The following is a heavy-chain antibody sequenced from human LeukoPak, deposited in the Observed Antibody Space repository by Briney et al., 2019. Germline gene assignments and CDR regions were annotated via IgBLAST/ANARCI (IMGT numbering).Heavy chain of an antibody. J-gene: IGHJ4*02. V-gene: IGHV1-18*01. Sequence: ASVKVSCKASGYTFTSYGISWVRQAPGQGLEWMGWISAYNGNTNYAQKLQGRVTMTTDTSTSTAYMELGSLRSDDTAVYYCARGVITIFGVVILPDYWGQGTLVTVSS. CDR1: GYTFTSYG. D-gene: IGHD3-3*01. CDR2: ISAYNGNT. CDR3: ARGVITIFGVVILPDY.